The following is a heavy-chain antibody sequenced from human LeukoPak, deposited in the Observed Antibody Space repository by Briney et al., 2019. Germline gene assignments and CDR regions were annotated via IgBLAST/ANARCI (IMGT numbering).Heavy chain of an antibody. V-gene: IGHV3-30*18. CDR1: GFTFSSYG. Sequence: PGGSLRLSCAASGFTFSSYGMHWVRQAPGKGLEWVAVISYDGSNKYYADSVKGRFTISRDNSKNTLYLQMNSLRAEDTAVYYCAKDRGYDTGELDYWGQGTLVTVSS. CDR2: ISYDGSNK. D-gene: IGHD5-12*01. J-gene: IGHJ4*02. CDR3: AKDRGYDTGELDY.